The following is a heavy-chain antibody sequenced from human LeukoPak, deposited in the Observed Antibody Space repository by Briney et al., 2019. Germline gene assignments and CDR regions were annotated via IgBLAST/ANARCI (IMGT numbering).Heavy chain of an antibody. CDR1: GFTFSSYS. CDR3: AGSSGWYYFDY. D-gene: IGHD6-19*01. J-gene: IGHJ4*02. Sequence: GGSLRLSCAASGFTFSSYSMIWVRQAPGKGLEWVSSISSSSSYIYYADSVKGRFTISRDNAKNSLYLQMNSLRAEDTAGYYCAGSSGWYYFDYWGQGTLVTVSS. CDR2: ISSSSSYI. V-gene: IGHV3-21*01.